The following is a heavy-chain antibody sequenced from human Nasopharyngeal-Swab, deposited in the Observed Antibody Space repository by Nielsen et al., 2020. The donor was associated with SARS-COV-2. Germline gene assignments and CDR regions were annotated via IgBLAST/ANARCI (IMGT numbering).Heavy chain of an antibody. D-gene: IGHD1-1*01. CDR2: ITGGADST. J-gene: IGHJ4*01. V-gene: IGHV3-23*01. Sequence: GESLKISCSASGFTFSTYTMNWVRQAPGKGLEWVSLITGGADSTYYADSVKGRFTISRDNSRNTVYLHMNRLRADDTAIYYCAKDLVPDGHNDFDYWGQGTLVTVSS. CDR3: AKDLVPDGHNDFDY. CDR1: GFTFSTYT.